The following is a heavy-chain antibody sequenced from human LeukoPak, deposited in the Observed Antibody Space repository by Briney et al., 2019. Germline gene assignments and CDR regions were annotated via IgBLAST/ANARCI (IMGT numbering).Heavy chain of an antibody. J-gene: IGHJ4*02. CDR2: INPNSGGT. V-gene: IGHV1-2*02. Sequence: ASVKVSCKASGYTFTGYYMHWVRQAPGQGLEWMGWINPNSGGTNYAQKFQGRVTMTRDTSISTAYMGPSRLRSDDTAVYYCARVKVGATADYWGQGTLVTVSS. CDR1: GYTFTGYY. D-gene: IGHD1-26*01. CDR3: ARVKVGATADY.